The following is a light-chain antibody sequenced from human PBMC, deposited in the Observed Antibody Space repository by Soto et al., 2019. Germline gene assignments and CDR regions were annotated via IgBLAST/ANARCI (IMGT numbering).Light chain of an antibody. CDR2: GAS. J-gene: IGKJ1*01. CDR1: QSVSSTF. CDR3: QNFDSSVT. V-gene: IGKV3-20*01. Sequence: EIVLTQSPGSLSLSPGERATLSCRASQSVSSTFFAWYQQRPGQAPRLLMYGASSRATGIPERFSGSGSGTDFTLTISRLEPEDFSVYYWQNFDSSVTFGQGTKVEIK.